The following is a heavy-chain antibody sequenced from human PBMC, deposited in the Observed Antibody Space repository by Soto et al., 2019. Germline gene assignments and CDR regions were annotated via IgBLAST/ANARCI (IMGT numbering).Heavy chain of an antibody. V-gene: IGHV4-39*01. J-gene: IGHJ4*02. CDR1: GGSISSSSYY. CDR3: ARQEWAAIGY. D-gene: IGHD3-3*01. Sequence: PSETLSLTCTVSGGSISSSSYYWGWIRQPPGKGLEWIGSIYYSGSTYYNPSLKSRDTISVDTSKNQFSLKLSSVTAADTAVYYCARQEWAAIGYWGQGTLVTVSS. CDR2: IYYSGST.